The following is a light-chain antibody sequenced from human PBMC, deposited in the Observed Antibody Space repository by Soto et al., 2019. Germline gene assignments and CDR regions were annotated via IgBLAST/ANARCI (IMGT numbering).Light chain of an antibody. J-gene: IGKJ4*01. V-gene: IGKV1-9*01. Sequence: DIQLTQSPSFLSASVGDRVTITCRASQGFSSNLAWYQQKPVKAPKLLIYAASSLQSGVPSRFSGSGSRTEFTITISSLQPEDFATYYCQQRNSYTPRTFGGVTKVEIK. CDR3: QQRNSYTPRT. CDR1: QGFSSN. CDR2: AAS.